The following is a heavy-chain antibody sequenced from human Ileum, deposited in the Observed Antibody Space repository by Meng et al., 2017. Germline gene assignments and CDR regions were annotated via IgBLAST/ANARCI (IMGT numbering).Heavy chain of an antibody. D-gene: IGHD2-15*01. CDR2: IYTSGST. Sequence: GSLRLSCTVSGGSISSYYWSWIRQPAGKGLEWIGRIYTSGSTNYNPSLKSRVTMSVDTSKNQFSLNLSSVTAADTAVYYCARESGRYCSGGSCYYHDAFDIWGQGTMVTVSS. V-gene: IGHV4-4*07. CDR3: ARESGRYCSGGSCYYHDAFDI. J-gene: IGHJ3*02. CDR1: GGSISSYY.